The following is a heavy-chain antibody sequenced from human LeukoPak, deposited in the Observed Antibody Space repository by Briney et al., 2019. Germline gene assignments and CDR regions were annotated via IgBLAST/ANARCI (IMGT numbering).Heavy chain of an antibody. CDR3: ARHGGGSYYSFDY. CDR2: IYTSGST. V-gene: IGHV4-4*09. D-gene: IGHD1-26*01. Sequence: SETLSLACSVSGGSISSYYWSWIRQPPGKGLEWIGYIYTSGSTNYNPSLKSRVTISADTSKNQFSLKLSSVTAADTAVYYRARHGGGSYYSFDYWGQGTLATVSS. CDR1: GGSISSYY. J-gene: IGHJ4*02.